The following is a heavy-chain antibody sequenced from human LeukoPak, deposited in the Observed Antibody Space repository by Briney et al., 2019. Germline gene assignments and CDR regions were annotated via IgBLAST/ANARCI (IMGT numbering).Heavy chain of an antibody. V-gene: IGHV1-46*01. CDR3: ARGGGRPYYYDSSGYYYEPYYFDY. Sequence: ASVKVSCKASGYTFTSYYMHWVRQAPGQGLEWMGIINPSGGSTSYAQKLQGRVTMTTDTSTSTAYMELRSLRSDDTAVYYCARGGGRPYYYDSSGYYYEPYYFDYWGQGTLVTVSS. CDR1: GYTFTSYY. D-gene: IGHD3-22*01. J-gene: IGHJ4*02. CDR2: INPSGGST.